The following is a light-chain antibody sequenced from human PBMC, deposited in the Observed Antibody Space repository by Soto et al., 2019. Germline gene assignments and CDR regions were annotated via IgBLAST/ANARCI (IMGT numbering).Light chain of an antibody. J-gene: IGLJ1*01. CDR1: SNDVGHFNY. CDR2: DVS. V-gene: IGLV2-14*03. Sequence: QSALAQPASVSGSPGQSITISCTGTSNDVGHFNYVSWFQQHPGKAPKLLIFDVSNWPSGVSDRFSGSKSGNTASLTISGLQPEDEADYYCTSFTNSNTFVFGSGTQLTVL. CDR3: TSFTNSNTFV.